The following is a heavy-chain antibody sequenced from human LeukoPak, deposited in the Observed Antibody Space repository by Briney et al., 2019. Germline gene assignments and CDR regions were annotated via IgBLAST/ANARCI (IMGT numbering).Heavy chain of an antibody. D-gene: IGHD3-10*01. CDR3: ARRKRITMVRGVIPWFDP. CDR1: GDSISSSHW. Sequence: SSETLSLTCAVSGDSISSSHWWSWVRQSPGKGLEWIGEIYHSGNTNYNPSLKSRVTISVDTSKNQFSLKLSSVTAADTAVYYCARRKRITMVRGVIPWFDPWGQGTLVTVSS. V-gene: IGHV4-4*02. J-gene: IGHJ5*02. CDR2: IYHSGNT.